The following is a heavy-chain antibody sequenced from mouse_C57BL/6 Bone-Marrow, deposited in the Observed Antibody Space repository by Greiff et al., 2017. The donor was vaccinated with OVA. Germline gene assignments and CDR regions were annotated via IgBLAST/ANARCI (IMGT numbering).Heavy chain of an antibody. J-gene: IGHJ3*01. CDR1: GYTFTDHT. V-gene: IGHV1-78*01. D-gene: IGHD2-2*01. CDR3: ARGGIYYGYDVGFAY. Sequence: QVQLQQFDAELVKPGASVKISRKVSGYTFTDHTIHWMKQRPEQGLEWIGYIYPRDGSTKYNEKFKGKATLTADKSTSTAYMQLNSLISEDSAVYFCARGGIYYGYDVGFAYWGQGTLVTVSA. CDR2: IYPRDGST.